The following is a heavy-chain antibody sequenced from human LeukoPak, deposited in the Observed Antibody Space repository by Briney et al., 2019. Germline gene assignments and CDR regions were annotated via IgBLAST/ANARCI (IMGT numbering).Heavy chain of an antibody. CDR3: AKDYLDSSSYYYYGMDV. V-gene: IGHV3-43*01. J-gene: IGHJ6*02. CDR1: GFTFDDYT. Sequence: GGSLRLSCAASGFTFDDYTMHWVRQAPGKGLEWVSLISWDGGSTYYADSVKGRFTISRDNSKNSLYLQMNSLRTEDTALYYCAKDYLDSSSYYYYGMDVWGQGTTVTVSS. CDR2: ISWDGGST. D-gene: IGHD6-6*01.